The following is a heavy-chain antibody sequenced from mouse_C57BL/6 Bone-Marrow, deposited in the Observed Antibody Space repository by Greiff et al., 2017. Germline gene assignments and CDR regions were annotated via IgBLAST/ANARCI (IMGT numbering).Heavy chain of an antibody. J-gene: IGHJ2*01. CDR2: INPSNGGT. CDR3: ARSGGIYYGYFYYFDY. V-gene: IGHV1-53*01. CDR1: GYTFTSYW. Sequence: VQLQQSGTELVKPGASVKLSCKASGYTFTSYWMHWVKQRPGQGLEWIGNINPSNGGTNYNEKFKSKATLTVDKSSSTAYMHLSSLTSEDSAVYYCARSGGIYYGYFYYFDYWGQGTTLTVSS. D-gene: IGHD2-2*01.